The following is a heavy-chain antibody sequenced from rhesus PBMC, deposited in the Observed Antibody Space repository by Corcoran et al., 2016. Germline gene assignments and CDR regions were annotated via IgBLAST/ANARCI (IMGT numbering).Heavy chain of an antibody. D-gene: IGHD5-24*01. V-gene: IGHV1-111*02. Sequence: EVQLVQSGAEVKKPGASVKISCKASGYTFTDYYLHWVRQAPGKGLEGEERVQPETGEAIHAPKCQDIVTITADTSTDTAYMELSSLRSEDTAVYYCATSRKWVQQFEFWGQGALVTVSS. CDR1: GYTFTDYY. CDR3: ATSRKWVQQFEF. J-gene: IGHJ1*01. CDR2: VQPETGEA.